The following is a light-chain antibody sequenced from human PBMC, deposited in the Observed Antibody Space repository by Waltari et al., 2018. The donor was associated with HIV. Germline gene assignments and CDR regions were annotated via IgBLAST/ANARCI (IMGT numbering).Light chain of an antibody. CDR3: SSYTSSSTLV. V-gene: IGLV2-14*01. J-gene: IGLJ2*01. CDR1: SSDVGGYNY. CDR2: EVS. Sequence: QSALTQPASVSGSPGQSITISCTGTSSDVGGYNYVSRYQQHPGKAPKLMIYEVSNRPSGVSNRVSGSKSGNTASLTISGLQAEDEADYYCSSYTSSSTLVFGGGTKLTGL.